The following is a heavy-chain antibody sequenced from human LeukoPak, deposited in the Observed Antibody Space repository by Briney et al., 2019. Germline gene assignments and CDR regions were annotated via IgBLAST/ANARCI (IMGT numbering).Heavy chain of an antibody. Sequence: GGSLRLSCAASGFTFSSYEMNWVRQAPGKGLEWVSYISSSGSTIYYADSVKGRFTISRDNAKNSLYLQMNSLRAEDTAVYYCARRVRSTGWYIFDFWGQGTLVTVSP. CDR3: ARRVRSTGWYIFDF. D-gene: IGHD6-19*01. V-gene: IGHV3-48*03. CDR1: GFTFSSYE. CDR2: ISSSGSTI. J-gene: IGHJ4*02.